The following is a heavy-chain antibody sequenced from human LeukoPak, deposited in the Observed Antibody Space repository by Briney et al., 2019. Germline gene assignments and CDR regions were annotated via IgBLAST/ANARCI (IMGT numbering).Heavy chain of an antibody. CDR2: ISNDGSTT. CDR3: ARDCGSTGCDY. V-gene: IGHV3-74*01. D-gene: IGHD2-2*01. J-gene: IGHJ4*02. CDR1: GFTFSDYW. Sequence: GGSLRLSCAASGFTFSDYWMHWVRQAPGKGLVWVSRISNDGSTTTYADSVRGRFTISRDNAKNTLYLQMNSLGAEDTAVYYCARDCGSTGCDYWGQGTLVTVSS.